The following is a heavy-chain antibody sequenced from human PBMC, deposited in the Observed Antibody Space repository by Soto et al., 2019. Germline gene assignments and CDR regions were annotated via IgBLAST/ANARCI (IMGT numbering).Heavy chain of an antibody. CDR2: IDYSGSYT. D-gene: IGHD5-12*01. Sequence: GGSLRLSCAASGFSFGSFAMNWVRQPPGKGLEWVSSIDYSGSYTFYAASVRGRFSISRDNSQNMVYLEMNSLRADDTAVYYCTKRSGGFSEFDYWGQGA. CDR1: GFSFGSFA. V-gene: IGHV3-23*01. J-gene: IGHJ4*02. CDR3: TKRSGGFSEFDY.